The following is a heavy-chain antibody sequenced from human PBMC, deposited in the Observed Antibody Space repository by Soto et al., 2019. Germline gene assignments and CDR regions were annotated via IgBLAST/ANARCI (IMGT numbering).Heavy chain of an antibody. CDR3: ARGRGYGETVIL. Sequence: DSVKVSCTASGYTFTSYDINWVRQATGQGLEWMGWMNPNSGNTGYAQKFQGRVTMTRNTSISTAYMELSSLRSEDTAVYYCARGRGYGETVILWGQGTMVTVSS. CDR2: MNPNSGNT. V-gene: IGHV1-8*01. CDR1: GYTFTSYD. J-gene: IGHJ4*03. D-gene: IGHD4-17*01.